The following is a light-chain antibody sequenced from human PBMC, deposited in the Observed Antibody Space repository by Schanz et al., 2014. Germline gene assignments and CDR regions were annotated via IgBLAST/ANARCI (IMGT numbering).Light chain of an antibody. J-gene: IGLJ1*01. CDR3: SSYGGNLGV. V-gene: IGLV2-8*01. CDR2: DVS. CDR1: SSDVGGYNY. Sequence: QSVLTQPASVSGSPGQSITISCTGTSSDVGGYNYVSWYQQHPGKAPKLMIYDVSKRPSGVPDRFSGSKSGNTASLTVSGLQAEDEADYYCSSYGGNLGVFGTGTKLTVL.